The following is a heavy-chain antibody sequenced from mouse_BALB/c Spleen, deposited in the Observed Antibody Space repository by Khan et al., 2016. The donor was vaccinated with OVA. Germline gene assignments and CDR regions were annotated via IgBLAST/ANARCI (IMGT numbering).Heavy chain of an antibody. CDR2: IDPFNGGT. CDR1: GYSFTSYY. J-gene: IGHJ3*01. CDR3: ARHGYVAWFAY. Sequence: LQQSGPELMKPGASVKISCKASGYSFTSYYIHWVKQSHGKSLAWIGYIDPFNGGTSYNPKFKGKATLTVDKSSSTAYMHLSSLTSDDSAVYYCARHGYVAWFAYWGQGTLVTVSA. D-gene: IGHD2-2*01. V-gene: IGHV1S135*01.